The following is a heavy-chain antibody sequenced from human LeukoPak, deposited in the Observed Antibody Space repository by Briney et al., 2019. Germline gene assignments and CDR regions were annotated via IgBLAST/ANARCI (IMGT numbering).Heavy chain of an antibody. CDR1: GDSVSSNSAA. V-gene: IGHV6-1*01. D-gene: IGHD5/OR15-5a*01. J-gene: IGHJ6*03. CDR2: TYYRSKWYN. Sequence: SQTLSLTCAISGDSVSSNSAAWNWIRQSPSRGLEWLGRTYYRSKWYNDYAVSVKSRITINPDTSKNQFSLQLNSVTPEDTAVYYCARGLPNRPPDYYYYYYMDVWGKGTTVTVSS. CDR3: ARGLPNRPPDYYYYYYMDV.